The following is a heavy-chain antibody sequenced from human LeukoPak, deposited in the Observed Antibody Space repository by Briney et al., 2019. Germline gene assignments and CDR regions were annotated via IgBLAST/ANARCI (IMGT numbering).Heavy chain of an antibody. Sequence: SETLSLTCAVYGGSFSGYYWSWIRQPPGKGLEWIGEINHSGSTNYNPSLRTRVTISVDTSKNQFSLKLTSVTAADTAMYYCAARGEYSGSGTRWGQGALVTVSS. J-gene: IGHJ4*02. CDR1: GGSFSGYY. V-gene: IGHV4-34*01. CDR2: INHSGST. CDR3: AARGEYSGSGTR. D-gene: IGHD3-10*01.